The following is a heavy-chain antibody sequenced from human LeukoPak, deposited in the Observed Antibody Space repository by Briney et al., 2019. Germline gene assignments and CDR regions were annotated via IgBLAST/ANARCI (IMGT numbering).Heavy chain of an antibody. Sequence: GGSLRLSCATSGFTVSSNYMSWVRQAPGKGLEWVSIIYSGGNTYYADSVKGRLTISRDNSKNTLDLQMNSLRAEDTAVYYCAKVLDYYDREVRDYWGQGTLVTVSS. V-gene: IGHV3-53*01. CDR3: AKVLDYYDREVRDY. J-gene: IGHJ4*02. D-gene: IGHD3-22*01. CDR1: GFTVSSNY. CDR2: IYSGGNT.